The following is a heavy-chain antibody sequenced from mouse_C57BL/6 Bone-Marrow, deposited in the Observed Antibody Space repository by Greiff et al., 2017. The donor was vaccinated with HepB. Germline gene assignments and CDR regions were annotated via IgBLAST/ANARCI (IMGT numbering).Heavy chain of an antibody. Sequence: EVKLVESGPGLVKPSQSLSLTCSVTGYSITSGYYWNWIRQFPGNKLEWMGYISYDGSNNYNPSLKNRISITRDTSKNPFFLKLSSVTTEYTATYYCARDLSVVYFDYWGQGTTLTVSS. V-gene: IGHV3-6*01. CDR1: GYSITSGYY. J-gene: IGHJ2*01. CDR2: ISYDGSN. CDR3: ARDLSVVYFDY. D-gene: IGHD1-1*01.